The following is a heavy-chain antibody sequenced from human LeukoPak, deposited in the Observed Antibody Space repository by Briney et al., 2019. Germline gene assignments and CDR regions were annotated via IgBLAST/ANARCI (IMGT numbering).Heavy chain of an antibody. J-gene: IGHJ4*02. CDR3: ARPRAAGSYFDY. CDR2: IIPIFGTA. CDR1: GGTFSSYA. Sequence: SVKVSCKASGGTFSSYAISWVRQAPGQGLEWMGGIIPIFGTANYAQKFQGRVTITADESTSTAYMELSSPRSEDTAVYYCARPRAAGSYFDYWGQGTLVTVSS. V-gene: IGHV1-69*13. D-gene: IGHD6-25*01.